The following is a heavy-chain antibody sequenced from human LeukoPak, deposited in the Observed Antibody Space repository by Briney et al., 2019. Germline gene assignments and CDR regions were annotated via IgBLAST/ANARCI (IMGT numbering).Heavy chain of an antibody. CDR3: ARDIVVVPAARGDWFDP. CDR2: IYYSGST. V-gene: IGHV4-30-4*01. CDR1: GGSISSGDYY. J-gene: IGHJ5*02. D-gene: IGHD2-2*01. Sequence: PSETLSPTCTVSGGSISSGDYYWSWIRQPPGKGLEWIGYIYYSGSTYYNPSLKSRVTISVDTSKNQFSLKLSSVTAADTAVYYCARDIVVVPAARGDWFDPWGQGTLVTVSS.